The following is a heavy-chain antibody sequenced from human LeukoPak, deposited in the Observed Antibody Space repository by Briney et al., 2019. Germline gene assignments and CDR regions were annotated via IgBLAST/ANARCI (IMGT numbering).Heavy chain of an antibody. D-gene: IGHD4-17*01. Sequence: GGSLRLSCAASGFTFSSYAMSWVRQAPGKGLEWVSAISGSGGSTYYADSVKGRFTISRDNSKNTLYLQMNSLRAEDTVVCYCAKQSSWTTVTTFDYWGQGTLVTVSS. CDR3: AKQSSWTTVTTFDY. CDR1: GFTFSSYA. V-gene: IGHV3-23*01. J-gene: IGHJ4*02. CDR2: ISGSGGST.